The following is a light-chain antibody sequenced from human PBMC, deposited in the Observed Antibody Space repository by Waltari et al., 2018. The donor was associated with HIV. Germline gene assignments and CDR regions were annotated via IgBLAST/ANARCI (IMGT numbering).Light chain of an antibody. V-gene: IGLV1-51*01. CDR1: SSTFGNNY. Sequence: QSVLTQPPSVSAPPGPQVTISSSASSSTFGNNYVSWYQQVPGTAPNLLIYDNKRRPSGIPDRFSGSKSGTSATLAITGLQTGDEADYYCGTWDNSLSAGFFGGGTKLTVL. CDR3: GTWDNSLSAGF. J-gene: IGLJ2*01. CDR2: DNK.